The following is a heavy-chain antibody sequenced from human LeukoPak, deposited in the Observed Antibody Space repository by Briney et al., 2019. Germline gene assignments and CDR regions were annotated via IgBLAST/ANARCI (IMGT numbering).Heavy chain of an antibody. CDR2: ISYSGST. Sequence: PSETLSLTCTVSGGSIDRYYWSWIRQPAGKGLEWIGRISYSGSTNYNPSLKSRLAMSVDTSKNQFSLKLSSVTAADTAVYYCARHLGGCSSTSCYSMSVADAFDIWGQGTMVTVSS. J-gene: IGHJ3*02. CDR3: ARHLGGCSSTSCYSMSVADAFDI. D-gene: IGHD2-2*02. CDR1: GGSIDRYY. V-gene: IGHV4-4*07.